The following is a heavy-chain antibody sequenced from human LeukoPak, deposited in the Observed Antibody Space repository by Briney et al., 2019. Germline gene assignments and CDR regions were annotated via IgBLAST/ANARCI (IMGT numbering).Heavy chain of an antibody. CDR3: AADRWGTFYYFDN. CDR1: GFTFTNSA. Sequence: ASVKVSCKASGFTFTNSAVQWVRQARGQRLEWIGWIVVGSGNTNYAQKFQERVTITRDMSTSTAYMELSGLRSEDTAVYYCAADRWGTFYYFDNWGQGTLVTVSS. CDR2: IVVGSGNT. V-gene: IGHV1-58*01. D-gene: IGHD3-16*01. J-gene: IGHJ4*02.